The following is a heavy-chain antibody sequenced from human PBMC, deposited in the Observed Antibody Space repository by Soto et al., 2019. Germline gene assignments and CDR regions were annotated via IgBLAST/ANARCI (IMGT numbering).Heavy chain of an antibody. V-gene: IGHV3-49*03. CDR3: ANQYFDY. CDR1: GFTFSDYA. Sequence: SLRLSCTTSGFTFSDYAISWFRQAPGKGLEWVGVIRSKAYGVTTDYAASVKGRFAISSDNSKTTLYLQMNSLRAEDTAVYYCANQYFDYWGQGALVTVSS. J-gene: IGHJ4*02. CDR2: IRSKAYGVTT.